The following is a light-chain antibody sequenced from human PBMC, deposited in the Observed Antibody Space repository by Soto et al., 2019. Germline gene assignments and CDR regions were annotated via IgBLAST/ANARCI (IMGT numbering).Light chain of an antibody. CDR3: QQYDNLLIFT. CDR2: DAS. V-gene: IGKV1-33*01. CDR1: QDISNY. Sequence: DIQLTQSPSSLSACGGDRVTITCQASQDISNYLNWYQQKPGKAPKLLIYDASNLETGVPSRFSGSGSGTDFTFTISSLQPEDIATYYCQQYDNLLIFTFGPGTKVDIK. J-gene: IGKJ3*01.